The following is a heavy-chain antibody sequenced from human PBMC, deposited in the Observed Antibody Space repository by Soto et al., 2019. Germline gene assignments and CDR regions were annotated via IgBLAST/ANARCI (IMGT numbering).Heavy chain of an antibody. CDR1: GFSFSSYG. Sequence: QVQLVESGGGVVQPGRSQRLSCEASGFSFSSYGMHWVRQAPGKGLDWVAVIPNDGSYQHYAESVKGRFTISRDNSKNTLFLQMNSLRAEDTAMYYCARDDAFGDENGFDIWGQGTMVTVSS. D-gene: IGHD2-21*02. J-gene: IGHJ3*02. CDR2: IPNDGSYQ. V-gene: IGHV3-33*05. CDR3: ARDDAFGDENGFDI.